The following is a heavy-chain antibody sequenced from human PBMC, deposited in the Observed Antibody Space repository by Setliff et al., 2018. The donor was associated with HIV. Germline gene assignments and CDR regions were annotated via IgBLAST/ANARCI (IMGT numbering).Heavy chain of an antibody. CDR2: IYSSGST. Sequence: SETLSLTCTVSGGSISSYYWTWIRQPPGKGLDWIGRIYSSGSTSYNPSLKSRVTISVDASRNQFSLKLSSVTAADTAVYHCARSYCSSTSCSYYFDYWGQGTLVTVSS. D-gene: IGHD2-2*01. J-gene: IGHJ4*02. CDR1: GGSISSYY. V-gene: IGHV4-59*01. CDR3: ARSYCSSTSCSYYFDY.